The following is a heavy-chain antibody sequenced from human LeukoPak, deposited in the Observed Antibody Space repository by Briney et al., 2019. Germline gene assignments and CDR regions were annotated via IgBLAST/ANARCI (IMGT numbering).Heavy chain of an antibody. Sequence: ASVKVSCKASGYTFTGYYMHWVRQAPGQGLECMGWINPNSGGTNYAQKFQGRVTMTRDTSISTAYMELSRLRSDDTAVYYCARELGQWLVPNDAFDIWGQGTMVTVSS. D-gene: IGHD6-19*01. CDR1: GYTFTGYY. V-gene: IGHV1-2*02. CDR2: INPNSGGT. J-gene: IGHJ3*02. CDR3: ARELGQWLVPNDAFDI.